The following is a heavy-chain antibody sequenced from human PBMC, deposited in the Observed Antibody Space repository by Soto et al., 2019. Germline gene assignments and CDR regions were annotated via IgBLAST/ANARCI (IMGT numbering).Heavy chain of an antibody. J-gene: IGHJ6*02. CDR1: GYTFTNYG. CDR2: ISTYNGHT. V-gene: IGHV1-18*01. Sequence: QVQLVQSGAEVRKPGASVKVSCKASGYTFTNYGISWVRQAPGQGLVWVGRISTYNGHTTSAQKLQGRVTMTTDTSTSTVYMELRTLRSDDTAVYYCSRDWGQQWLAYGMDVWGQGTTVTVSS. D-gene: IGHD6-19*01. CDR3: SRDWGQQWLAYGMDV.